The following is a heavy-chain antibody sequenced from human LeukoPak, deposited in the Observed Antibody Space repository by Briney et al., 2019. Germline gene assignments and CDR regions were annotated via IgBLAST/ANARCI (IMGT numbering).Heavy chain of an antibody. CDR1: GYTFTSYY. J-gene: IGHJ4*02. V-gene: IGHV1-46*01. Sequence: VASVKVSCTASGYTFTSYYMHWVRQAPGQGLEWMGIINPSGGSTSYAQKFQGRVTMTRDTSTSTVYMELSSLRSEDTAVYYCARALAVAGIDYWGQGTLVTVSS. CDR3: ARALAVAGIDY. CDR2: INPSGGST. D-gene: IGHD6-19*01.